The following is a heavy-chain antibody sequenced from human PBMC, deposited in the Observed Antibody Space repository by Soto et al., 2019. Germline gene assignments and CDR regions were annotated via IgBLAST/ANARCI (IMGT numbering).Heavy chain of an antibody. CDR2: IYYNVNT. CDR1: GGSISSSPYY. V-gene: IGHV4-39*01. CDR3: ARHGPLSNNWNQLDY. Sequence: QLQLQESGPGLVKPSETLSLTCTVSGGSISSSPYYWGWIRQPPGRGLEWIGNIYYNVNTFYNPALKSRVTISIDTSKNQFSLKLSSVTAADTAVYYCARHGPLSNNWNQLDYWGQGTLVTVSS. J-gene: IGHJ4*02. D-gene: IGHD1-1*01.